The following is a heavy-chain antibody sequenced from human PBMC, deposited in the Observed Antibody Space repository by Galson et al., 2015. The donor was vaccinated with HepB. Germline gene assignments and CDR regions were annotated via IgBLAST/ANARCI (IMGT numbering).Heavy chain of an antibody. J-gene: IGHJ6*02. D-gene: IGHD1-26*01. Sequence: SLRLSCAASGFTFSGYGMHWVRQAPGKGLEWVAVIFYDGSNEEYGDSVKGRFTISRDNSKNTLYLQMNSPRPEDTAVYYCARGGQYSGSRYGMDVWGRGTKVTVSS. CDR1: GFTFSGYG. V-gene: IGHV3-33*08. CDR3: ARGGQYSGSRYGMDV. CDR2: IFYDGSNE.